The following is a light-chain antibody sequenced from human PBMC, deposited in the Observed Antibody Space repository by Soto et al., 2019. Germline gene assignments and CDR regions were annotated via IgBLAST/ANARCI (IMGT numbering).Light chain of an antibody. J-gene: IGKJ5*01. CDR1: ESVSRN. CDR2: DAS. CDR3: QKYNSWPPIT. Sequence: EVVMTRSPATLSVSPGERATVSCPDTESVSRNLAWYQQKPGQAPRLLIYDASTRATGIPDRFSGGGSGTEFTLTISSLQSEDFVVYYCQKYNSWPPITFGKGTRLEIK. V-gene: IGKV3-15*01.